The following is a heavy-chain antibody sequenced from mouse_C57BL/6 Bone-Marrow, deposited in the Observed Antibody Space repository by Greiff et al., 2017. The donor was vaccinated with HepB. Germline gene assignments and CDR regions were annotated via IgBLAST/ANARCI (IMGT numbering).Heavy chain of an antibody. J-gene: IGHJ4*01. CDR2: ISSGSSTI. D-gene: IGHD5-1*01. Sequence: EVKLMECGGGLVKPGGSLKLSCAASGFTFSDYGMHWVRQAPEKGLEWVAYISSGSSTIYYADTVKGRFTISRDNAKNTLFLQMTSLRSEDTAMYYCARPISDYAMDYWGQGTSVTVSS. V-gene: IGHV5-17*01. CDR3: ARPISDYAMDY. CDR1: GFTFSDYG.